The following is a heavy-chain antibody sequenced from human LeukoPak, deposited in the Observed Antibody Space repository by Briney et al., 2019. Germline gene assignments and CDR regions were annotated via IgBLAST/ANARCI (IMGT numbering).Heavy chain of an antibody. CDR1: GYTFTGYY. J-gene: IGHJ3*02. D-gene: IGHD5-18*01. CDR3: ATSGYTYGALDI. CDR2: IHPNSGGT. V-gene: IGHV1-2*04. Sequence: ASVKVSFKASGYTFTGYYMHWVRQAPGQGLEWMGWIHPNSGGTNYAQKFQGWVTMTRDTSISTAYMELTRLRSDDTAMYYCATSGYTYGALDIWGQGTMVTVSS.